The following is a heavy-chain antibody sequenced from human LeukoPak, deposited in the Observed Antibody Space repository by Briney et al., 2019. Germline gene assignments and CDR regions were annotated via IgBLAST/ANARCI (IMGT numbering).Heavy chain of an antibody. Sequence: GGSLRLSCAASGFTFSSYAMSWVRQAPGKGLEWVSTVSSSGGSTYYADSVKGRFTISRDNSKNTLYLQMNSLRAEDTAVYYCARDAPLNYDFWSGYYKGYYFDYWGQGTLVTVSS. CDR1: GFTFSSYA. D-gene: IGHD3-3*01. CDR2: VSSSGGST. CDR3: ARDAPLNYDFWSGYYKGYYFDY. J-gene: IGHJ4*02. V-gene: IGHV3-23*01.